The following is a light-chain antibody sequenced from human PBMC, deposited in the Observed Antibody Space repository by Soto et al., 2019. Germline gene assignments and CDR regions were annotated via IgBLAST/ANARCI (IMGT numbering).Light chain of an antibody. CDR2: DTS. CDR1: QSVSSK. V-gene: IGKV3-15*01. J-gene: IGKJ1*01. Sequence: EIVMTQSPATLSVSPGERAALSCRASQSVSSKLAWYRQRPGQAPRLVIYDTSTRATGVPARFSGSGSGTEFTLTISSLQSEDFAVYYCQQYDNWPWTFGQGTKVDIK. CDR3: QQYDNWPWT.